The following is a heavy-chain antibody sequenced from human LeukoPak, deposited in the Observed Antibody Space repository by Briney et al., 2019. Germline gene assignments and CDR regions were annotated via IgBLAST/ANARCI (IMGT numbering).Heavy chain of an antibody. CDR1: GGSLSSYY. Sequence: SETLSLTCTVSGGSLSSYYWSWIRQPPGKGLEWIGYIYYSGSTNYNPSLKSRVTISVDTSKNQFSLKLSSVTAADTAVYYCAREDYDFWSGSETPYYYYMDVWGKGTTVTVSS. D-gene: IGHD3-3*01. J-gene: IGHJ6*03. CDR2: IYYSGST. V-gene: IGHV4-59*01. CDR3: AREDYDFWSGSETPYYYYMDV.